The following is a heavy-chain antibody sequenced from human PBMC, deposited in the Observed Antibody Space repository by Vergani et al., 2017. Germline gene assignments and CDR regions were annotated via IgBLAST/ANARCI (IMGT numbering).Heavy chain of an antibody. Sequence: EVQLVESGGGLVQPGESLRLSCAASGFTFSSYAMSWVRQAPGKGLEWVGRTRNKANSYTTEYAASVKGRFTISRDDSKNSLYLQMNSLKTEDTAVYYCASSPYGGNSGDYWGQGTLVTVSS. J-gene: IGHJ4*02. CDR2: TRNKANSYTT. D-gene: IGHD4-23*01. V-gene: IGHV3-72*01. CDR1: GFTFSSYA. CDR3: ASSPYGGNSGDY.